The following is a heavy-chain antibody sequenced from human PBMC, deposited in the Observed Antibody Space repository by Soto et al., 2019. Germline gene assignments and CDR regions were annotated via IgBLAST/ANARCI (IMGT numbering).Heavy chain of an antibody. D-gene: IGHD3-10*01. V-gene: IGHV4-31*03. Sequence: QVQLQESGPGLVKPSQTLSLTCTVSGGSISSGGYYWSWIRQHPGKGLEWIGYIYYSGSTYYNPSLKRRVTISVDASQNQFSLKMSSVTAADTAVYYCARREEGDDWYFDLWGRGTLVTVSS. CDR2: IYYSGST. J-gene: IGHJ2*01. CDR3: ARREEGDDWYFDL. CDR1: GGSISSGGYY.